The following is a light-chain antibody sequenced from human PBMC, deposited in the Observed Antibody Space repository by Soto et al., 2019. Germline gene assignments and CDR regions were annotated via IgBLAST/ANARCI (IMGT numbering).Light chain of an antibody. CDR3: CSYAGSYTVV. CDR2: DVN. CDR1: SSDVGGYNY. Sequence: QSALTQPLSVSGSPGQSVTISCTGTSSDVGGYNYVSWYQHHPGKAPTLILFDVNQRPSGVPHRFSGSKSGNTASLTISGLQAEDEATYYCCSYAGSYTVVFGGGTKVTVL. V-gene: IGLV2-11*01. J-gene: IGLJ2*01.